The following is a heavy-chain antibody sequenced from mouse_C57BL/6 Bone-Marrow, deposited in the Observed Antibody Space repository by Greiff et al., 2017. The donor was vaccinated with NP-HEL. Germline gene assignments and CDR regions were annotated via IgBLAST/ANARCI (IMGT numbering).Heavy chain of an antibody. V-gene: IGHV1-55*01. J-gene: IGHJ1*03. Sequence: VQLQQPGAELVKPGASVKMSCKASGYTFTSYWITWVKQRPGQGLEWIGDIYPGSGSTNYNEKFKSKATLTVDTSSSTAYMQLSSLTSEDSAVYYCAKRDSNYDWYFDVWGTGTTVTVSS. CDR2: IYPGSGST. D-gene: IGHD2-5*01. CDR3: AKRDSNYDWYFDV. CDR1: GYTFTSYW.